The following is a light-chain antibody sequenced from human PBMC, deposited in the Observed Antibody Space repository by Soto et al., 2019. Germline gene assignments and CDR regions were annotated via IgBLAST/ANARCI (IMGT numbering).Light chain of an antibody. CDR1: QSVSSN. CDR3: QQRWTWLT. CDR2: DAS. Sequence: GERARLSCRASQSVSSNLAWYQQKPGQAPRLLIYDASKRATGVPARISGSGSGTDFTLTISSIEPEDFAVYYCQQRWTWLTFGGGTKVAIK. J-gene: IGKJ4*01. V-gene: IGKV3-11*01.